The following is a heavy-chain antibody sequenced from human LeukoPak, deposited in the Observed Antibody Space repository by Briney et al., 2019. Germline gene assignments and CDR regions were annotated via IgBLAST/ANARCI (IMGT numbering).Heavy chain of an antibody. CDR1: GYTFTGYY. D-gene: IGHD3-9*01. V-gene: IGHV1-2*02. CDR3: AASVLRYFDWLTPRNAFDI. Sequence: ASVKVSCKASGYTFTGYYMHWVRQAPGQGLEWMGWINPNSGGTNYAQKFQGRVTMTRDTSISTAYIELSRRRSDDTAVYYCAASVLRYFDWLTPRNAFDIWGQGTMVTVSS. CDR2: INPNSGGT. J-gene: IGHJ3*02.